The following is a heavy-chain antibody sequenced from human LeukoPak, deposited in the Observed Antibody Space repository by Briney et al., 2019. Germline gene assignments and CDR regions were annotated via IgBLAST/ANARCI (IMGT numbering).Heavy chain of an antibody. D-gene: IGHD4-23*01. J-gene: IGHJ4*02. CDR3: TRDSRGKAFDY. Sequence: GGSLTLSCAASGFTFSSYWMHWVRQAPGKGLVWVSRINVDGSRTKYADSVQGRFTTARDNAKNTVYLQVNSLRAEDTAVYYCTRDSRGKAFDYWGQGTLVTVSS. CDR1: GFTFSSYW. CDR2: INVDGSRT. V-gene: IGHV3-74*03.